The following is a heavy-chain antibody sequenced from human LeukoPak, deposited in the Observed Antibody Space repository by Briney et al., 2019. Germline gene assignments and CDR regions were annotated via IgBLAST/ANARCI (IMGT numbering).Heavy chain of an antibody. CDR3: ARNTRFLEWPYFDY. CDR2: IYYSGST. J-gene: IGHJ4*02. D-gene: IGHD3-3*01. V-gene: IGHV4-39*01. CDR1: GGSISSSSYY. Sequence: SETLSLTCTVSGGSISSSSYYWGWIRQPPGKGLEWIGSIYYSGSTCYNPSLKSRVTISVDTSKNQFSLKLSSVTAADTAVYYCARNTRFLEWPYFDYWGQGTLVTVSS.